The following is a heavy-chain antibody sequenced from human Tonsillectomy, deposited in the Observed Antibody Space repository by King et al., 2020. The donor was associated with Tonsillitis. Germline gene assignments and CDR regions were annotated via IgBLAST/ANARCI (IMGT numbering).Heavy chain of an antibody. CDR3: AKDVGNYYIYQNYGMDV. D-gene: IGHD1-26*01. Sequence: VQLVESGGGVVQSGRSLRLSCAASGFTFSRFGMHWVRQAPGKGLEWVAVISYDGSNKYYTDSVKGRMTISRDNSKNTLFLQMNSLRAEDTAVYYCAKDVGNYYIYQNYGMDVWGQGTTVTVSS. CDR1: GFTFSRFG. CDR2: ISYDGSNK. J-gene: IGHJ6*02. V-gene: IGHV3-30*18.